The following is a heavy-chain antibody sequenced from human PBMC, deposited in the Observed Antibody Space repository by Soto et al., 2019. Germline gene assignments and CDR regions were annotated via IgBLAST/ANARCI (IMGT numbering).Heavy chain of an antibody. CDR3: ARGAGMAPDESFDS. CDR1: GGSISSYY. CDR2: IYYSGST. V-gene: IGHV4-59*01. J-gene: IGHJ4*02. Sequence: QVQLQESGPGLVKPSETLSLTCTVSGGSISSYYWSWIRQPPGKGLEWIGYIYYSGSTNYNPSLKSRVTISVDTSTNQFSLKLSSVTAADTAVYYCARGAGMAPDESFDSWGQGTLVTVSS. D-gene: IGHD6-19*01.